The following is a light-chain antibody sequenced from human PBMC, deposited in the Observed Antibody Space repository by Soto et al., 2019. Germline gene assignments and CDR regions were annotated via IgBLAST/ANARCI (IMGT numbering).Light chain of an antibody. V-gene: IGLV2-8*01. CDR2: EVS. Sequence: QSALTRPPSASGSPGQSVTISCTGTSSDVGGYNYVSWYQQHPGKAPKLMIYEVSKRPSGVPDRFSGSKSGNTASLTVSGIQAEDEANYYLSSYAGSNNYVFGPGTKLTVL. J-gene: IGLJ1*01. CDR3: SSYAGSNNYV. CDR1: SSDVGGYNY.